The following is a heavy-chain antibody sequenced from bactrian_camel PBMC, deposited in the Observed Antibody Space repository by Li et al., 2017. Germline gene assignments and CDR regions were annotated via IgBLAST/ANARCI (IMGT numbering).Heavy chain of an antibody. CDR1: GFSTTSNC. CDR2: VSTGGGPGP. V-gene: IGHV3S25*01. Sequence: QLVESGGGSVQAGGTLRLSCAASGFSTTSNCMGWFRQALGEERKGVAAVSTGGGPGPYYADSVEGRFTISQDNAKNTVYLQMSSLKPEDTAMYYCAADWRFRRDCYSGSWFSPGYWGQGTQVTVS. D-gene: IGHD3*01. CDR3: AADWRFRRDCYSGSWFSPGY. J-gene: IGHJ4*01.